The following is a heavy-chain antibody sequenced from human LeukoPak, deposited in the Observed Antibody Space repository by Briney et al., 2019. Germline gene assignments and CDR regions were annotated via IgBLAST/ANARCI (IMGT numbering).Heavy chain of an antibody. J-gene: IGHJ4*02. CDR2: INWNGGST. CDR1: GFTFDDYG. CDR3: ARYLPEPYSSGWYLRAYYFDY. Sequence: GGSLRLSCAASGFTFDDYGMSWVRHAPGKGLEWVSGINWNGGSTVYADSVKGRFTISRDNAKNSLYVQMNTPRAEDTALYYCARYLPEPYSSGWYLRAYYFDYWGQGTLVTVSS. V-gene: IGHV3-20*04. D-gene: IGHD6-19*01.